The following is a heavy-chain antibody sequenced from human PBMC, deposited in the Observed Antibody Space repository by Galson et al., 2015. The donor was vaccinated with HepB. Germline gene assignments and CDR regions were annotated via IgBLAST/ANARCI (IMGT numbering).Heavy chain of an antibody. V-gene: IGHV6-1*01. CDR2: TYYRSKWYN. D-gene: IGHD2-15*01. J-gene: IGHJ5*02. CDR1: GDSVSSHSAA. CDR3: ARDRPRYCSGGSCYINWFDP. Sequence: CAISGDSVSSHSAAWNWIRQSPSRGLEWLGRTYYRSKWYNDYAVSVKSRITINPDTSKNQFSLQLNSVTPEDTAVYYCARDRPRYCSGGSCYINWFDPWGQGTLVTVSS.